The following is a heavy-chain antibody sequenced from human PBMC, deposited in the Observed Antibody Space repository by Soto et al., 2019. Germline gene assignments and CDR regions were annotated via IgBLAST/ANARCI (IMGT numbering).Heavy chain of an antibody. CDR2: INHSGST. Sequence: PSETLSLTCAVYGGSFSGYYWSWIRRPPGKGLEWIGEINHSGSTNYNPSLKSRVTISVDTSKNQFSRKLSSVTAADTAVYYCATTLPAATISSYYYYYYGMDVWGQGTTVTVSS. J-gene: IGHJ6*02. V-gene: IGHV4-34*01. CDR3: ATTLPAATISSYYYYYYGMDV. CDR1: GGSFSGYY. D-gene: IGHD2-2*01.